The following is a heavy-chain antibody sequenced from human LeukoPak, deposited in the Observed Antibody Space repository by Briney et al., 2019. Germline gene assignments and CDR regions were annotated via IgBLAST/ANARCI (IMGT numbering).Heavy chain of an antibody. V-gene: IGHV3-73*01. CDR3: TGQRPAVFYYYYYMYG. D-gene: IGHD2-2*01. CDR1: GFTFSGSA. Sequence: GGSLRLSCAASGFTFSGSAMHWVRQASGKGLEWVGRIRSNANSYATPYVASVKGRFAISRDDSKNMAYLQMNSLKTEDTAVYYCTGQRPAVFYYYYYMYGWGKGTTVTVSS. J-gene: IGHJ6*03. CDR2: IRSNANSYAT.